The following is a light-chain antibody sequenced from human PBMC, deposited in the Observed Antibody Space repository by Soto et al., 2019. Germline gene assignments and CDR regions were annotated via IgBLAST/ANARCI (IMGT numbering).Light chain of an antibody. CDR3: QYWDDYSWT. J-gene: IGKJ1*01. V-gene: IGKV1-5*03. Sequence: DIQMTQSPSTLSASVGDRVTITCRASQSITDWLAWYQQKPGKAPKFLIYKASNLEGGVPSRFSGSGSGTEFTLTISSVQPDDFATYYCQYWDDYSWTFGQGANVEIE. CDR1: QSITDW. CDR2: KAS.